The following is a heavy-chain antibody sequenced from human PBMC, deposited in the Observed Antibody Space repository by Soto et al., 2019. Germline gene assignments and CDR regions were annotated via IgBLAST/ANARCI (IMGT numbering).Heavy chain of an antibody. D-gene: IGHD2-21*02. CDR1: GGSLSGNY. V-gene: IGHV4-34*01. Sequence: QAQLQQWGTGLLKPSETLSLTCAVYGGSLSGNYWGWIRQPPGKGLEWIGETHHSGSTAYNPSLRSLVTISVDTSRNQFSLKLNSVTAADTAVYCCARTTAAIHLNYWSQGTLVTVSS. J-gene: IGHJ4*02. CDR2: THHSGST. CDR3: ARTTAAIHLNY.